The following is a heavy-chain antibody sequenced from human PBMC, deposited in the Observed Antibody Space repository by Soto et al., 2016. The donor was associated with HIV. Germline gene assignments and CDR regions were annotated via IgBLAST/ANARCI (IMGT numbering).Heavy chain of an antibody. CDR2: FDPEEGKT. J-gene: IGHJ4*02. D-gene: IGHD6-13*01. Sequence: QVQLIQSGTEVKKPGASVKVSCKVSGSSLSALSIHWVRQSPGKGLEWVGGFDPEEGKTVYTQKFQGRVTMTEDTSTDTAYMEVSSLRSEDTAVYYCASGTDAYGSSWYNFWGQGTLVTVSS. CDR1: GSSLSALS. V-gene: IGHV1-24*01. CDR3: ASGTDAYGSSWYNF.